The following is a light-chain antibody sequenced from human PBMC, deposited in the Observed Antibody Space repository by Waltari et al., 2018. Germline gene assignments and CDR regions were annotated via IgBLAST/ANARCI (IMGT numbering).Light chain of an antibody. CDR2: DAS. Sequence: EIVLTQSPATLSLSPGERATLSCRASQSVRNDLAWYQQKPGQAPRLLIYDASNRATGITARFSGSGSGTDFTLTISSLEPEDFAVYYCQQRSNWPLAFGQGTKLEIK. J-gene: IGKJ2*01. CDR3: QQRSNWPLA. V-gene: IGKV3-11*01. CDR1: QSVRND.